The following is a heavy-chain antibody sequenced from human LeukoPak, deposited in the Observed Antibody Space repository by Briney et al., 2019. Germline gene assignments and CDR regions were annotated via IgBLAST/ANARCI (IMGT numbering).Heavy chain of an antibody. CDR3: VRVGYTNYGIDY. CDR2: ISSSSSYI. Sequence: GGSLRLSCAASGFTFSSYSMNWVRQAPGKGLEWVSSISSSSSYIYYADSVKGRFTISRDNAKNSLYLQMNSLRAEDTAVYYCVRVGYTNYGIDYWGQGTLVTVSS. D-gene: IGHD4-11*01. CDR1: GFTFSSYS. V-gene: IGHV3-21*01. J-gene: IGHJ4*02.